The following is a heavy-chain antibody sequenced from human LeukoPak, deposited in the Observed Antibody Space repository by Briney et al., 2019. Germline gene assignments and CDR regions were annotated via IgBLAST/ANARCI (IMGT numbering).Heavy chain of an antibody. J-gene: IGHJ4*02. Sequence: SETLSLTYTVSGGSISRYYWNWIRQPAGKGLEWIGRIYTSGTTNYNPSLESRVTMSVDTSKNQFSLKLSSVTAADTAVYYCARGDITVAVDYWGQGTLVTVSS. CDR2: IYTSGTT. CDR3: ARGDITVAVDY. V-gene: IGHV4-4*07. CDR1: GGSISRYY. D-gene: IGHD6-19*01.